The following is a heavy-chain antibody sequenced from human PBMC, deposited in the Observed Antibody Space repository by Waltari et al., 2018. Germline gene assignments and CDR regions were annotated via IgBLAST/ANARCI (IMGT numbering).Heavy chain of an antibody. CDR1: GGSISSYY. Sequence: QVQLQESGPGLVKPSGTLALTCTVSGGSISSYYWSWIRQPPGKGLEWIGYIYYSGSTNYNPSLNSRVTISVDTSKNQFSLKLSSVTAADTAVYYCARSAGEYCSSTSCYDTYYYYYYMDVWGKGTTVTVSS. J-gene: IGHJ6*03. CDR2: IYYSGST. D-gene: IGHD2-2*01. CDR3: ARSAGEYCSSTSCYDTYYYYYYMDV. V-gene: IGHV4-59*01.